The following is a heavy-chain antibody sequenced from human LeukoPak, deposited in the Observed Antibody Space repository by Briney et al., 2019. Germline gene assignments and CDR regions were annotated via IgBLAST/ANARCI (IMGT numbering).Heavy chain of an antibody. CDR1: GYSFTSYW. D-gene: IGHD6-19*01. CDR2: IYPGDSDT. CDR3: ARHRGIAVAEDAFDI. Sequence: GESLKISCKGSGYSFTSYWIGWVRQMPGKGLEWMGIIYPGDSDTRYSPSFQGQVTISADKSISTAYLQWSSLKASDTAMYYCARHRGIAVAEDAFDIWGQGTMVTVPS. J-gene: IGHJ3*02. V-gene: IGHV5-51*01.